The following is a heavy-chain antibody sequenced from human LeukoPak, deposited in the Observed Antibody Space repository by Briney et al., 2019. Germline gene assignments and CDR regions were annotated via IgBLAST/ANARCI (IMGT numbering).Heavy chain of an antibody. V-gene: IGHV3-53*01. J-gene: IGHJ6*02. Sequence: GGSLRLSCAASGFSVSGNHMSWVRQAPGKGLEWVSIIYSGGSTYYADSVKGRFTISRDNSMNTLYLQMNSLRAEDTAVYYCARDRNWGSDYYGMDVWGQGTTVTVSS. D-gene: IGHD7-27*01. CDR1: GFSVSGNH. CDR3: ARDRNWGSDYYGMDV. CDR2: IYSGGST.